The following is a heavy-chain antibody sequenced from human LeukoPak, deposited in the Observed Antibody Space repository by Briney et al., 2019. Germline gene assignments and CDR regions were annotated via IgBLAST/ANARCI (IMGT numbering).Heavy chain of an antibody. J-gene: IGHJ4*02. Sequence: ASVKVSCKASGYTFTGYYMHWVRQAPGQGLEWMGRINPNSGGTNYAQKFQGRVTMTRDTSISTAYMELSRPRSDDTAVYYCASLSSGWYKEFVDYWGQGTLVTVSS. D-gene: IGHD6-19*01. CDR3: ASLSSGWYKEFVDY. V-gene: IGHV1-2*06. CDR2: INPNSGGT. CDR1: GYTFTGYY.